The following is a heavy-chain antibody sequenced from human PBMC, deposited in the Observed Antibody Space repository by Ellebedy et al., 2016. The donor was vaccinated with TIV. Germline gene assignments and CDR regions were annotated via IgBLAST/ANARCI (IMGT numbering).Heavy chain of an antibody. CDR1: GGSISNSDYY. V-gene: IGHV4-39*07. CDR2: IYYSGSA. Sequence: MPSETLSLTCTVSGGSISNSDYYWNWIRQPPGKGLEWIGSIYYSGSAYYNPSLKSRVTVSVDTSKNQFSLNLSSVTAADTAVYYCARDPAPPRGRFDTWGQGTRITVSS. CDR3: ARDPAPPRGRFDT. J-gene: IGHJ5*02.